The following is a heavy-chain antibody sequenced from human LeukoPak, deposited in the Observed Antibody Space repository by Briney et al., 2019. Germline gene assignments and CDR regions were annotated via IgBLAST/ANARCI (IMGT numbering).Heavy chain of an antibody. CDR2: TYYRSKWSF. CDR1: GDSLFTNGVA. V-gene: IGHV6-1*01. D-gene: IGHD6-13*01. J-gene: IGHJ4*02. Sequence: SQTFSLTCDISGDSLFTNGVAWNWIRQSPSRGLEWLGRTYYRSKWSFEYGVSVKSRISINADTSKNQFSLQLSSVTPEDTAVYYCARGKYSSFDNWGQGTLVTVYS. CDR3: ARGKYSSFDN.